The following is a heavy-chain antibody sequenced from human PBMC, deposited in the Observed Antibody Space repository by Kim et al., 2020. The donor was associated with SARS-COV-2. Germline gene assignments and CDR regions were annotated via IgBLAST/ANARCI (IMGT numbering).Heavy chain of an antibody. D-gene: IGHD6-6*01. J-gene: IGHJ6*01. Sequence: GGSLRLSCAASGFTFSSYWMSWVRQAPGKGLEWVANIKQDGSEKYYVDSVKGRFTISRDNAKNSLYLQMNSLRAEDTAVYYCARDGLEYSSSLYGGYYYYDGMDVWGQGATVTVSS. CDR3: ARDGLEYSSSLYGGYYYYDGMDV. CDR1: GFTFSSYW. V-gene: IGHV3-7*01. CDR2: IKQDGSEK.